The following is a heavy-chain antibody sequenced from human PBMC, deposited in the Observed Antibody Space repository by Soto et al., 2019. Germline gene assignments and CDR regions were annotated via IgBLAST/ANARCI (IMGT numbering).Heavy chain of an antibody. V-gene: IGHV3-30*03. J-gene: IGHJ4*02. Sequence: GGSLRLSCAASGFTFSTYDMHWVRQAPGKGLEWAAVISNDGSNKYYADSVKGRFTISRDNSKNTLYLQMNSLRAEDTAVYYCALAPSETKTTALRHDFWGRGTLVTVSS. CDR1: GFTFSTYD. D-gene: IGHD4-17*01. CDR2: ISNDGSNK. CDR3: ALAPSETKTTALRHDF.